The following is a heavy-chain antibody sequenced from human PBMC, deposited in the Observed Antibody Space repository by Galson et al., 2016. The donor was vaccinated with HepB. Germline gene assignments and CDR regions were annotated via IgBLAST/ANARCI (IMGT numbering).Heavy chain of an antibody. V-gene: IGHV3-30-3*02. CDR2: TSYDGETT. CDR1: GFTFSIEA. D-gene: IGHD3-16*01. J-gene: IGHJ6*02. Sequence: SLRLSCADSGFTFSIEAMYWVRQAPDKGLEFVAATSYDGETTYYADSVRGRFTISRDNSKNTLYLQMNSLRVEDTALYYCAKDWGLGVWGQGTTVTVSS. CDR3: AKDWGLGV.